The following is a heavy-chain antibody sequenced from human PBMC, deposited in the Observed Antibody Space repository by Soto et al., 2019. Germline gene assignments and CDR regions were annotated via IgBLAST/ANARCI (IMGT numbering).Heavy chain of an antibody. Sequence: GGSLRLSCAASGFTFNGYWMSWVRQAPGKGLEWVANIKEDGSEKDYVDSVKGRFTISRDNAKKSLYLQMNSLRAEDTAVFYCAKGLYDGSGFDYWGQGTVVTVSS. CDR1: GFTFNGYW. CDR3: AKGLYDGSGFDY. V-gene: IGHV3-7*03. CDR2: IKEDGSEK. D-gene: IGHD3-22*01. J-gene: IGHJ4*02.